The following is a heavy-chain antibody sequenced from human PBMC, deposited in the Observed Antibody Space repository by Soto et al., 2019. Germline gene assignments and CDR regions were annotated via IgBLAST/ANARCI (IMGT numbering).Heavy chain of an antibody. CDR1: GGSISSYY. Sequence: SETLSLTCTVSGGSISSYYWSWIRQPPGKGLEWIGYIYYSGSTNYNPSLKSRVTISVDTSKNQFSLKLSSVAAADTAVYYCARTTELLWPSNWFDPWGQGTLVTVS. J-gene: IGHJ5*02. D-gene: IGHD3-10*01. CDR3: ARTTELLWPSNWFDP. V-gene: IGHV4-59*01. CDR2: IYYSGST.